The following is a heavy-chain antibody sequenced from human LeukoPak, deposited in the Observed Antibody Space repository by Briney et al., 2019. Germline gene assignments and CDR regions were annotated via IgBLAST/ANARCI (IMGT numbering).Heavy chain of an antibody. CDR3: AREDPRTGYWYCDL. CDR2: MHWDGSRT. Sequence: GGSLRLSCAASGFTFSIYTINCVRQAPGERRLWVSRMHWDGSRTTYADAAKGRFAISRDNAKNTLYLQMNSLTSDDTAVYYCAREDPRTGYWYCDLWGRGTLVTVSS. V-gene: IGHV3-74*01. CDR1: GFTFSIYT. J-gene: IGHJ2*01.